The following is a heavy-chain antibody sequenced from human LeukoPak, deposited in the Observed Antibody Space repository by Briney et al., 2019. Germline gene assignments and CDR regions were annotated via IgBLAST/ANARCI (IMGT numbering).Heavy chain of an antibody. V-gene: IGHV4-59*01. CDR2: ISYTGST. J-gene: IGHJ5*02. CDR1: GGPISPYF. D-gene: IGHD3-10*01. Sequence: SETLSLTCTVSGGPISPYFWSWFRQPPGKGLEWIGYISYTGSTIYSPSLKSRVTISVDTSKNQFSPQLTSVTAADTAVYYCARDDYRGVTNFNPWGQGTLVTVSS. CDR3: ARDDYRGVTNFNP.